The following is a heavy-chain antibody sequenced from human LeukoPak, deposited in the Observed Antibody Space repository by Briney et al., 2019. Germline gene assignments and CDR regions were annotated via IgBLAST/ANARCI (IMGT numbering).Heavy chain of an antibody. CDR2: ISGSGGST. V-gene: IGHV3-23*01. D-gene: IGHD6-19*01. CDR3: AKSGSGWSYYYYYGMDV. CDR1: GLTFSSYA. J-gene: IGHJ6*02. Sequence: PGGSLRLSCAASGLTFSSYAMSWVRQAPGKGLEWVSAISGSGGSTYYADSVKGRFTISRDNSKNTLYLQMNSLRAEDTAVYYCAKSGSGWSYYYYYGMDVWGQGTTVTVSS.